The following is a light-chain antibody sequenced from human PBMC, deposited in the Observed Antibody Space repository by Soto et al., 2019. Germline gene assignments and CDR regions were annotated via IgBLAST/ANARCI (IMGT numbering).Light chain of an antibody. Sequence: EIVLTQSPATLSLSPGERATLSCRASQSVSSYLAWYQQKPGQAPRLLIYDAFNRATGIPARFSGSGSRTDFTLTISSLEPEDFAVYYCQQRSNWPFTFGGGTKVEIK. CDR2: DAF. CDR1: QSVSSY. V-gene: IGKV3-11*01. J-gene: IGKJ4*01. CDR3: QQRSNWPFT.